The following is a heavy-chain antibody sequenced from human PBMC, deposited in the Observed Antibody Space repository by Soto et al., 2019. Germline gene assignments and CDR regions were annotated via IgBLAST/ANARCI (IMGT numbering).Heavy chain of an antibody. CDR2: IYYSGST. V-gene: IGHV4-31*03. CDR1: GGSISSGGYY. CDR3: SRRSIAAAGWWFDP. Sequence: QVQLQESGPGLGKPSQTLSLTCTVSGGSISSGGYYWSWIRQHPGKGLEWIGYIYYSGSTYYNPSLQSRVTISVDTSKDQFSLKLSSVTAADTAVYYCSRRSIAAAGWWFDPWGQGTLVTVSS. J-gene: IGHJ5*02. D-gene: IGHD6-13*01.